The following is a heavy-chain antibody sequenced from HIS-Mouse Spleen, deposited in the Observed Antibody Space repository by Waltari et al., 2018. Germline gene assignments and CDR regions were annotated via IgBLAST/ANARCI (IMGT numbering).Heavy chain of an antibody. J-gene: IGHJ4*02. CDR3: ARGLAARFDY. CDR1: GGSFSGYY. Sequence: QVQLQQWGAGLLKPSETLSLTCAVYGGSFSGYYWSWIRQPPGKGLEWIGEINHSGSTNYNPSLKSRGTISVDTSKNQFSLKLSSVTAADTAVYYCARGLAARFDYWGQGTLVTVSS. CDR2: INHSGST. D-gene: IGHD6-6*01. V-gene: IGHV4-34*01.